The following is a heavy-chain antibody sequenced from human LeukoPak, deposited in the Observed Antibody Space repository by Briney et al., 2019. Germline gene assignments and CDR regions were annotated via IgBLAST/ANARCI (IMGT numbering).Heavy chain of an antibody. CDR2: ISGSGSST. CDR3: AKDQSKGELLGRFDS. CDR1: GFTFSDYA. D-gene: IGHD1-26*01. J-gene: IGHJ4*02. V-gene: IGHV3-23*01. Sequence: GGSLRLSCAASGFTFSDYAMSWVRQAPGKGLEWVSAISGSGSSTYYADSVKGRFTISRDNSKNTLYLQMNSLRAEDTAVYSCAKDQSKGELLGRFDSWGQGTLVTVSS.